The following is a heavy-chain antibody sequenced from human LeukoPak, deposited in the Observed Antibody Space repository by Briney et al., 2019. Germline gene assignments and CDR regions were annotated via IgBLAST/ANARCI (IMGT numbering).Heavy chain of an antibody. Sequence: PSETLSLTCTVSSGSIRNSNYYWGWIRQPPGKGLEWIGSIYYSGSTYYNPSLKSRVTISVDTSKNQFSLKLSSVTAADTAVYYCARDQDWDSYYDSSGGIGYWGQGTLVTVSS. V-gene: IGHV4-39*07. CDR2: IYYSGST. D-gene: IGHD3-22*01. CDR3: ARDQDWDSYYDSSGGIGY. CDR1: SGSIRNSNYY. J-gene: IGHJ4*02.